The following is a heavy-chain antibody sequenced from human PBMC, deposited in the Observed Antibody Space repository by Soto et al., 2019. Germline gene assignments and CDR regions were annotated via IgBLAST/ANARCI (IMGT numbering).Heavy chain of an antibody. CDR3: AKESLDYFDSGRFYAPAFDH. CDR2: ISFDGRDI. V-gene: IGHV3-30*18. CDR1: GFTFSSFA. Sequence: QVHLVESGGGVVHPGTSLRLSCVTSGFTFSSFAMDWVRQAPGKGLEWVAAISFDGRDISYRESVKGRFTISRDKFKNTVYLQMNRLSPEDKAVYYCAKESLDYFDSGRFYAPAFDHWGQGTLVTVSS. D-gene: IGHD3-10*01. J-gene: IGHJ4*02.